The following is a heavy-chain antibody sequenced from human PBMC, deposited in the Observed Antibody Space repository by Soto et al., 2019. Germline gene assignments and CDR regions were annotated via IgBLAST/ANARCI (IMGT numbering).Heavy chain of an antibody. V-gene: IGHV3-30*18. D-gene: IGHD3-16*01. CDR2: ISYDGSNK. Sequence: QVQLVESGGGVVQPGRSLRLSCAASGFTFSSYGMHWVRQAPGKGLEWVAVISYDGSNKYYADSVKGRFTISRDNSKNTLYLQMNSLRAEDTAVYYCAKDVGDLRPEDYYYCMDVWGQGTTVTVSS. J-gene: IGHJ6*02. CDR3: AKDVGDLRPEDYYYCMDV. CDR1: GFTFSSYG.